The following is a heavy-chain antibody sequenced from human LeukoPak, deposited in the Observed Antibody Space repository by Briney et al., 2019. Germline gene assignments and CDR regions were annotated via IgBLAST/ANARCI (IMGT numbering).Heavy chain of an antibody. D-gene: IGHD2-8*02. V-gene: IGHV3-15*01. Sequence: GGSLRLSCAASGFTFSNAWMSWVRQAPGKGLGRVGRIKSKTDGGTTDYAAPVKGRFTISRDDSKNTLYLQMNSLKTEDTAVYYCTTVLPSGGVHDYWGQGTLVTVSS. J-gene: IGHJ4*02. CDR1: GFTFSNAW. CDR2: IKSKTDGGTT. CDR3: TTVLPSGGVHDY.